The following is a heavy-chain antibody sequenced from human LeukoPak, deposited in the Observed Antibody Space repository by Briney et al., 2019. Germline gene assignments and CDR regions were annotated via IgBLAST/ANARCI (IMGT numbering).Heavy chain of an antibody. CDR2: IYYSGST. CDR1: GGSISSYY. D-gene: IGHD3-9*01. CDR3: ARAYYDILTGYYSPVGMDV. Sequence: SETLSLTCTVSGGSISSYYWSWIRQPPGKGLEWIGYIYYSGSTNYNPSLKSRVTILVDTSKNQFSLKLSSVTAADTAVYYCARAYYDILTGYYSPVGMDVWGQGTTVTVSS. J-gene: IGHJ6*02. V-gene: IGHV4-59*01.